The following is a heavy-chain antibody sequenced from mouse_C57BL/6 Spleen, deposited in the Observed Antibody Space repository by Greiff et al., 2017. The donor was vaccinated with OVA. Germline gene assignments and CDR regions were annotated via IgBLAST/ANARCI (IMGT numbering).Heavy chain of an antibody. CDR3: ARVYHQTQAMDY. CDR1: GFTFSSYG. J-gene: IGHJ4*01. CDR2: ISSGGSYT. V-gene: IGHV5-6*01. Sequence: EVQVVESGGDLVKPGGSLKLSCAASGFTFSSYGMSWVRQTPDKRLEWVATISSGGSYTYYPDSVKGRFTISRDNAKNTLYLQMSSLKSEDTAMYYCARVYHQTQAMDYWGQGTSGTVSS. D-gene: IGHD1-3*01.